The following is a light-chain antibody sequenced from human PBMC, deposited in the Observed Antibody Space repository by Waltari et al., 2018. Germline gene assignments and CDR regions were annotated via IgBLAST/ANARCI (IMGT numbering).Light chain of an antibody. Sequence: AIQMTQSPSSLSASIGDRVTMTCRESQGIGNDLGWYQQKPGKAPKLLIYGASSLQTGVPSRFSGSGSGTDFTLTINSLQPEDFATYYCLQDYNYPRTFGQGTKLEIK. CDR1: QGIGND. CDR3: LQDYNYPRT. V-gene: IGKV1-6*01. CDR2: GAS. J-gene: IGKJ2*01.